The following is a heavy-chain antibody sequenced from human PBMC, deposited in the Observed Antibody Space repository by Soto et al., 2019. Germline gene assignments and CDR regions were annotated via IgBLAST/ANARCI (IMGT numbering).Heavy chain of an antibody. Sequence: GGSLRLSCAASGFTFSNYAMSWVCQAPGKGLEWVSSISGSGIITYYRDSVEGRFTISRDNSKNTLYLQMNNLRAEDTAVYYCAKALPPCTTSRCHSDTFDIWGQGTMVTVSS. V-gene: IGHV3-23*01. CDR2: ISGSGIIT. CDR3: AKALPPCTTSRCHSDTFDI. J-gene: IGHJ3*02. D-gene: IGHD1-26*01. CDR1: GFTFSNYA.